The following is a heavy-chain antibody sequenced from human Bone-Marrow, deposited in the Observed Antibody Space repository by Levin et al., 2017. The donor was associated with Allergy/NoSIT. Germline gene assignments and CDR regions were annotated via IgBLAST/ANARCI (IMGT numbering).Heavy chain of an antibody. J-gene: IGHJ5*02. CDR1: GDSVSSNSAA. V-gene: IGHV6-1*01. Sequence: SQTLSLTCAISGDSVSSNSAAWNWIRQSPSRGLEWLGRTYYRSKWYNDYAVSVKSRITINPDTSKNQFSLQLNSVTPEDTAVYYCARDGYDSSGYYRRNWFDPWGQGTLVTVSS. D-gene: IGHD3-22*01. CDR2: TYYRSKWYN. CDR3: ARDGYDSSGYYRRNWFDP.